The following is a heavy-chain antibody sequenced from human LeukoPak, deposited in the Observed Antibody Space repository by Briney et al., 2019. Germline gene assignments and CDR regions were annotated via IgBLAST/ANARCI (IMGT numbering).Heavy chain of an antibody. D-gene: IGHD3-10*02. J-gene: IGHJ6*04. CDR1: GFTFSTYV. Sequence: SGGSLRLSCAASGFTFSTYVMRWVRQAPGKGLEWVSIISGSGGTTYYADSVKGRFTISRDNAKNSLYLQMNSLRAEDTAVYYCAELGITMIGGVWGKGTTVTISS. CDR2: ISGSGGTT. CDR3: AELGITMIGGV. V-gene: IGHV3-48*03.